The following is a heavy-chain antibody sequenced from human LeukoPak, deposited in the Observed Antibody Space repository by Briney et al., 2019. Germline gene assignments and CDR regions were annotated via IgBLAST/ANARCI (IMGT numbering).Heavy chain of an antibody. D-gene: IGHD3-10*01. CDR2: INADNGNT. CDR1: GYTFTSYA. Sequence: ASVKVSCKASGYTFTSYAMHWVRQAPGQRLEWMGWINADNGNTKYSQKFQGRVTITRDTSASTAYMELSSLRSEDTAVYYCAREGGYYGSGSYSYWGQGTLVTVSS. J-gene: IGHJ4*02. V-gene: IGHV1-3*01. CDR3: AREGGYYGSGSYSY.